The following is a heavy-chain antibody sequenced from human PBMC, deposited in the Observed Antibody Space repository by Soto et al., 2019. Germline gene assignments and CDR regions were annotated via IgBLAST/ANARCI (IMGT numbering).Heavy chain of an antibody. CDR3: ARESGDWPLNWFDP. Sequence: GGSLRLSCAASGFNFTNHWMHWVRQAPGKGLVWVSRITSDGKSKAYAESVKGRFAISRDNAKNTVYLQMNGLTVEDTAVYYCARESGDWPLNWFDPWGQGTLVT. V-gene: IGHV3-74*01. CDR1: GFNFTNHW. J-gene: IGHJ5*02. CDR2: ITSDGKSK. D-gene: IGHD2-21*02.